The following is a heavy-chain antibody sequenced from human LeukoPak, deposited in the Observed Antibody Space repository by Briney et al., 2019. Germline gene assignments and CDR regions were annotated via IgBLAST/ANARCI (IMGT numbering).Heavy chain of an antibody. D-gene: IGHD4-17*01. CDR1: GSIFARYW. J-gene: IGHJ4*02. Sequence: GAPLQISCQGSGSIFARYWNGGVRQQPGKGREGMGIINPGDSDTRYSPSFQGQVTISADKSISTAYLQWSSLKASDTAMYYCARQGPAVTLDYWGQGTLVTVSS. CDR2: INPGDSDT. CDR3: ARQGPAVTLDY. V-gene: IGHV5-51*01.